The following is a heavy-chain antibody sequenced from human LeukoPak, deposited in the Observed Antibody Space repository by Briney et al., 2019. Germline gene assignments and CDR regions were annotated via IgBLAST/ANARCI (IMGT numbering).Heavy chain of an antibody. V-gene: IGHV3-30*18. CDR1: GFTFSSYG. Sequence: GRSLRLSCAASGFTFSSYGMHWVRQAPGKGLEGVAVISYDGSNKYYADSVKGRFTISRDNSKNTLYLQMNSLRAEDTAVYYCAKDLIYGGTDDAFDIWGQGTMVTVSS. D-gene: IGHD4-23*01. CDR2: ISYDGSNK. J-gene: IGHJ3*02. CDR3: AKDLIYGGTDDAFDI.